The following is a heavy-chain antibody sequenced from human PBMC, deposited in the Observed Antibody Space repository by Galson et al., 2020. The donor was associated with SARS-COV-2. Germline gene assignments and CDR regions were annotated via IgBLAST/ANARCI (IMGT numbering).Heavy chain of an antibody. D-gene: IGHD3-22*01. J-gene: IGHJ4*02. CDR2: ISSSSSYI. V-gene: IGHV3-21*01. Sequence: GGSLRLSCAASGFTFSSYSMNWVRQAPGKGLEWVSSISSSSSYIYYADSVKGRFTISRDNAKNSLYLQMNSLRAEDTAVYYCAREALDYYDSGIPYYFDYWGQGTLVTVSS. CDR1: GFTFSSYS. CDR3: AREALDYYDSGIPYYFDY.